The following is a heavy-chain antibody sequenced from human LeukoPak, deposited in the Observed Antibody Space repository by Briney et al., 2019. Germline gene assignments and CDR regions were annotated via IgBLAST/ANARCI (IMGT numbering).Heavy chain of an antibody. CDR3: TRGSSGRRDN. CDR2: MNPNSGNT. Sequence: ASVKVSCKASGYTFTSCDINWVRQATGQGLEWMGWMNPNSGNTGYGQSFQGRITMTRDISIGTAYMELSNLTSEDTAIYYCTRGSSGRRDNWGQGALVTVSS. D-gene: IGHD6-19*01. V-gene: IGHV1-8*01. CDR1: GYTFTSCD. J-gene: IGHJ4*02.